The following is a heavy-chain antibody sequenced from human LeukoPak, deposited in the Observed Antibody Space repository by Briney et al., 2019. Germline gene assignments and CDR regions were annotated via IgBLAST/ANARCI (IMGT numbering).Heavy chain of an antibody. V-gene: IGHV3-23*01. Sequence: GGSLRLSCAASGFTFSSYAMSWVRQAPGKGLEGVSGISGRCDTTKYADSVKGRFTISRDNSKNTLYLQMNSLRADDTAVNYCAKEGRVAADTGDYLDYWGQRTLVTVSS. CDR1: GFTFSSYA. CDR2: ISGRCDTT. CDR3: AKEGRVAADTGDYLDY. J-gene: IGHJ4*02. D-gene: IGHD6-13*01.